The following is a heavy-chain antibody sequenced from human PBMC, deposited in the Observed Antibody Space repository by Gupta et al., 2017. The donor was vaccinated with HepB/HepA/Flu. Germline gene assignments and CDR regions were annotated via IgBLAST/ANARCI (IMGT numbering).Heavy chain of an antibody. V-gene: IGHV3-66*01. J-gene: IGHJ4*02. CDR2: IHSGDRT. Sequence: EVQLVESGGGLVQPGDSLRLSCAASGFSVSSHYMSWVRQAPGKGLEWVSTIHSGDRTYYADSVKDRFSISRDNSRNTLYLQMQSLRAEDTALYYWARGEALAGFGRGWDCEYWGQGTLVTAS. CDR1: GFSVSSHY. CDR3: ARGEALAGFGRGWDCEY. D-gene: IGHD2-15*01.